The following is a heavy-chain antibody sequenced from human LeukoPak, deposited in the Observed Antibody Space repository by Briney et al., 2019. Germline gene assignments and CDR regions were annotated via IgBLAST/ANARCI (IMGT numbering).Heavy chain of an antibody. CDR3: ARAGAYHFDN. CDR1: GFTFTDYW. D-gene: IGHD3-16*01. CDR2: INTDTRGT. J-gene: IGHJ4*02. V-gene: IGHV3-74*01. Sequence: PGGSLRLSCAASGFTFTDYWMHCVRQVPAKELVWVSIINTDTRGTYYADSVKVRFTISRDNANSTLYLQMDSLRAEDTAVYYCARAGAYHFDNGGQGTLVTVSS.